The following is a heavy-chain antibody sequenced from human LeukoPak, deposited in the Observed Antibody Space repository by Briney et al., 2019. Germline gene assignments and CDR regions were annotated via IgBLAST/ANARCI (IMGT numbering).Heavy chain of an antibody. Sequence: GESLKISCKASGYSFTTYWIGWVRQMPGKGLGWVGIIYPGDSDTRYMPSVQGQVTISADKSITTAYLQWSSLRAPDTAIYYCVRRVDTNGYLDYWGQGTLVTVSS. D-gene: IGHD6-13*01. CDR3: VRRVDTNGYLDY. CDR2: IYPGDSDT. J-gene: IGHJ4*02. V-gene: IGHV5-51*01. CDR1: GYSFTTYW.